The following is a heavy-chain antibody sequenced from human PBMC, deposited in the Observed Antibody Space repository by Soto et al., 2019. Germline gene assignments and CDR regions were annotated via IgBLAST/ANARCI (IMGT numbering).Heavy chain of an antibody. D-gene: IGHD2-21*02. Sequence: SETLSLTCTVSGDLLSSRNWWTLLRQSPGKGQEWIAEIYHSGNTDYNPSLRSRVTISLDKSKNQFSRQRTYVTPADTAGNSCARLKTLPNDAFDIWGQGTMVTVSS. V-gene: IGHV4-4*02. CDR3: ARLKTLPNDAFDI. CDR1: GDLLSSRNW. CDR2: IYHSGNT. J-gene: IGHJ3*02.